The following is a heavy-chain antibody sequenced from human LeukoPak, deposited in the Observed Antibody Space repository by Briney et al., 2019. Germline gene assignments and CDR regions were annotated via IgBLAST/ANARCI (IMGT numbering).Heavy chain of an antibody. J-gene: IGHJ4*02. CDR1: GGSISSSSYY. V-gene: IGHV4-39*07. Sequence: SETLSLTCTVSGGSISSSSYYWGWIRQPPGKGLEWIGSIYYSGSTYYNPSLESRVTISVDTSKNQFSLKLSSVTAADTAVYYCARGRYGDSGTVIDCWGQGTLVTVSS. D-gene: IGHD4-17*01. CDR3: ARGRYGDSGTVIDC. CDR2: IYYSGST.